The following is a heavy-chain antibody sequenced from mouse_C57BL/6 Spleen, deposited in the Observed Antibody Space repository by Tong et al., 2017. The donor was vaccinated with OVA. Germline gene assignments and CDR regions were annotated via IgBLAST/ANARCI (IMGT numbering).Heavy chain of an antibody. Sequence: EVQLQESGPELVKPGASVKISCKASGYSFTGYYMHWVKQSHVKSLEWIGRINPYNGATSYNQNFKDKASLTVDKSSSTAYMELHSLTSEDSAVYYCAREDYDYDWFAYWGQGTLVTVSA. CDR2: INPYNGAT. V-gene: IGHV1-31*01. CDR1: GYSFTGYY. J-gene: IGHJ3*01. CDR3: AREDYDYDWFAY. D-gene: IGHD2-4*01.